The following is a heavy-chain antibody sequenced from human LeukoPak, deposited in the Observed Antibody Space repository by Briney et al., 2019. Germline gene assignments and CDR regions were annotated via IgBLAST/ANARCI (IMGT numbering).Heavy chain of an antibody. V-gene: IGHV3-30-3*01. CDR3: ARNKPPITMVRGVNWFDP. CDR2: ISYDGSNK. CDR1: GFTFSSYA. J-gene: IGHJ5*02. Sequence: PGRSLRLSCAASGFTFSSYAMHWVRQAPGKGLEWVAVISYDGSNKYYADSVKGRFTISRDNSKNTLYLQMNSLRAEDTAVYYCARNKPPITMVRGVNWFDPWGQGTLVTVSS. D-gene: IGHD3-10*01.